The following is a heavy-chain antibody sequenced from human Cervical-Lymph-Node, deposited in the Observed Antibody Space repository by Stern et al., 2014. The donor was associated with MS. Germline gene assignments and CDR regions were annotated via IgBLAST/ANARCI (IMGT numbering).Heavy chain of an antibody. V-gene: IGHV4-38-2*02. CDR1: GYSISSGYY. CDR3: AREGYYYDSSGYYYCYFDY. J-gene: IGHJ4*02. Sequence: QVQLQESGPGLVKPSETLSLTCTVSGYSISSGYYWGWIRQPPGKGLEWIGSIYHSGGTYYNPSLKSRVTISVDTSKNQFSLKLTLVPAADTAVYYCAREGYYYDSSGYYYCYFDYWGQGTLVTVSS. CDR2: IYHSGGT. D-gene: IGHD3-22*01.